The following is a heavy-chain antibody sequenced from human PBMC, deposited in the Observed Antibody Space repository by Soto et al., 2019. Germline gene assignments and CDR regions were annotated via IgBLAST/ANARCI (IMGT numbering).Heavy chain of an antibody. Sequence: GGSLRLSCAASGFTFSSYGMHWVRQAPGKGLEWVAVIWYDGSNKYYADSVKGRFTISRDNSKNTLYLQMNSMRAEDTAVFYCARDLWYNWNYVGGMDVWGQGTTVTVSS. CDR3: ARDLWYNWNYVGGMDV. V-gene: IGHV3-33*01. CDR2: IWYDGSNK. CDR1: GFTFSSYG. D-gene: IGHD1-7*01. J-gene: IGHJ6*02.